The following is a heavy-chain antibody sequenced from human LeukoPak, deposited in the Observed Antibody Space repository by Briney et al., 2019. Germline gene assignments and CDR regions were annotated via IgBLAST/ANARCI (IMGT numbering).Heavy chain of an antibody. CDR1: GGSFSGYY. V-gene: IGHV4-34*01. CDR2: INHSGST. J-gene: IGHJ4*02. Sequence: SETLSLTCAVYGGSFSGYYWSWIRQPPGMGLEWIGEINHSGSTNYNPSLKSRVTISVDTSKNQFSLKLSSVTAADTAVYYCARGFSGTQRYFDWLLSFDYWGQGTLVTVSS. D-gene: IGHD3-9*01. CDR3: ARGFSGTQRYFDWLLSFDY.